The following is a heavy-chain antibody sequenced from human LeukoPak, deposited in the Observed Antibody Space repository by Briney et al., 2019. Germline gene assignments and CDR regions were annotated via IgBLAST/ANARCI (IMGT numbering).Heavy chain of an antibody. D-gene: IGHD4-17*01. J-gene: IGHJ6*02. CDR1: GFTFDDYA. CDR3: ARDSADYGDYYYGMDV. V-gene: IGHV3-33*08. CDR2: IWYDGSNK. Sequence: PGRSLRLSCAASGFTFDDYAMHWVRQAPGKGLEWVAVIWYDGSNKYYADSVKGRFTISRDNSKNTLYLQMNSLRAEDTAVYYCARDSADYGDYYYGMDVWGQGTTVTVSS.